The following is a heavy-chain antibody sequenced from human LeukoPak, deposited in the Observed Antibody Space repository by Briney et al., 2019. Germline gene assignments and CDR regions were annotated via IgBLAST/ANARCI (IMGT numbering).Heavy chain of an antibody. CDR1: GFTFSNAW. CDR2: VRIKGYGETT. CDR3: TRDWREFAY. V-gene: IGHV3-49*04. J-gene: IGHJ4*02. Sequence: GGSLRLSCAASGFTFSNAWMSWVRQAPGKGLEWVGFVRIKGYGETTEYAASVKGRFTISRDDSKSIAYLQMNSLKIEDTAVYYCTRDWREFAYWGQGILVTVSS.